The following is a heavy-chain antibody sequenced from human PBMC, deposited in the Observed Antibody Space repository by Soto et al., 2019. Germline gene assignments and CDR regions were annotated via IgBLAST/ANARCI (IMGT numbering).Heavy chain of an antibody. Sequence: SETLSLTCTVSGGSISSGGYYWSWIRQHPGKGLEWIGYIYYSGSTYYNPSLKSRVTISVDTSKNQFSLKLSSVTAADTAVYDCARESRGTASYPDVWGKGTTVTVSS. CDR2: IYYSGST. CDR1: GGSISSGGYY. D-gene: IGHD1-1*01. J-gene: IGHJ6*04. CDR3: ARESRGTASYPDV. V-gene: IGHV4-31*03.